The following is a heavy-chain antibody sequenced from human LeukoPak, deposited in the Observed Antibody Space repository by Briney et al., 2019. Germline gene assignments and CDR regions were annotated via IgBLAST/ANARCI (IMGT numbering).Heavy chain of an antibody. CDR2: INPNSGGT. CDR1: GGTFSSYA. J-gene: IGHJ4*02. V-gene: IGHV1-2*02. CDR3: ARGGGSYHAAYYFDY. D-gene: IGHD1-26*01. Sequence: ASVKVSCKASGGTFSSYAISWVRQAPGQGFEWMGWINPNSGGTNYAQKFQGRVTMTRDTSISTAYMELSRLRSDDTAVYYCARGGGSYHAAYYFDYWGQGTLVTVSS.